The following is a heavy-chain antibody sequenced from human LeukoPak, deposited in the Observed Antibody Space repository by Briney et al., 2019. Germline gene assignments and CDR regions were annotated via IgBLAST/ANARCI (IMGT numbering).Heavy chain of an antibody. CDR3: ARESGDYSMDV. D-gene: IGHD4-17*01. Sequence: GASVKVSCKASEYTFTDYYIHWVRQAPGQGLEWMGWISPNSGGTNYVQNFQGRVTMTRDTSISTAYMELSSLRSDDTAVYYCARESGDYSMDVWGEGTTVTISS. CDR2: ISPNSGGT. J-gene: IGHJ6*03. V-gene: IGHV1-2*02. CDR1: EYTFTDYY.